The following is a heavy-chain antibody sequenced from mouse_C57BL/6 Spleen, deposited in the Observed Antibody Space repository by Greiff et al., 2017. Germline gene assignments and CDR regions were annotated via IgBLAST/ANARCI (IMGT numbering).Heavy chain of an antibody. Sequence: EVQLVESGGGLVKPGGSLKLSCAASGFTFSSYTMSWVRQTPEKRLEWVATISGGGGNTYYPDSVKGRFTISRDNAKNTLYLQMSSLRSEDTALYYCARRSYYGSSHYFDYWGQGTTLTVSS. CDR1: GFTFSSYT. CDR3: ARRSYYGSSHYFDY. CDR2: ISGGGGNT. D-gene: IGHD1-1*01. J-gene: IGHJ2*01. V-gene: IGHV5-9*01.